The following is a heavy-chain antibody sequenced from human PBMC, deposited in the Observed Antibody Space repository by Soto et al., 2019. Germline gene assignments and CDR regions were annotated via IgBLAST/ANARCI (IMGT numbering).Heavy chain of an antibody. CDR1: GFTFSSYG. Sequence: GGSLRLSCAASGFTFSSYGMHWVRQAPGKGLEWVAVIWYDGSNKYYADSVKGRFTISRDNSKNTLYLQMNSLRAEDTAVYYCARELYDYVWGSYRPYFDYWGQGTLVTVSS. CDR2: IWYDGSNK. J-gene: IGHJ4*02. D-gene: IGHD3-16*02. CDR3: ARELYDYVWGSYRPYFDY. V-gene: IGHV3-33*01.